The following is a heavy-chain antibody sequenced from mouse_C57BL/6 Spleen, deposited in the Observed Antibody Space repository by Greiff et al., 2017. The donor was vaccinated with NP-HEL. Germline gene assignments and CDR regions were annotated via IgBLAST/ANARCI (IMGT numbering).Heavy chain of an antibody. V-gene: IGHV1-26*01. CDR3: ARSEYYGSSLDY. J-gene: IGHJ2*01. CDR2: INPNNGGT. D-gene: IGHD1-1*01. Sequence: EVQLQQSGPELVKPGASVKISCKASGDTFTDYYMNWVKQSHGKSLERIGDINPNNGGTSYNQKFKGKATLTVDKSSSTAYMELRSLTSEDSAVYDCARSEYYGSSLDYWGQGTTLTVSS. CDR1: GDTFTDYY.